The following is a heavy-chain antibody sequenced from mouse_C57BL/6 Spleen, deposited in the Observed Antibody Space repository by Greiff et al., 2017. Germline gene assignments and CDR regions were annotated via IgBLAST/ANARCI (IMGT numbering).Heavy chain of an antibody. V-gene: IGHV5-4*01. CDR3: ARGWEGYFDY. CDR2: ISDGGSYT. Sequence: EVQVVESGGGLVKPGGSLKLSCAASGFTFSSYAMSWVRQTPEKRLEWVATISDGGSYTYYPDNVKGRFTISRDNAKNNLYLQMSHLKSEDTAMYYCARGWEGYFDYWGQGTTLTVSS. J-gene: IGHJ2*01. CDR1: GFTFSSYA. D-gene: IGHD4-1*01.